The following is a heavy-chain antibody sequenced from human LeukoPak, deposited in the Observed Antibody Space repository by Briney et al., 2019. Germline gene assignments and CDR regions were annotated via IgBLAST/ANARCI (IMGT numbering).Heavy chain of an antibody. D-gene: IGHD4-17*01. CDR2: IYYSGST. Sequence: PSETLSLTCAVSGGSISSNSYYWGWIRQPPGKGLEWIRSIYYSGSTYYNPSLKSRVTISVDTSKNQFSLKLSSVTAADTAVYYCARRGRATVTSGYYYYYYMDVWGKGTTVTISS. V-gene: IGHV4-39*07. CDR3: ARRGRATVTSGYYYYYYMDV. J-gene: IGHJ6*03. CDR1: GGSISSNSYY.